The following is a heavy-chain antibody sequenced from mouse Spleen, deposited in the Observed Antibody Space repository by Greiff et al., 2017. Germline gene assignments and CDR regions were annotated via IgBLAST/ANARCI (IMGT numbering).Heavy chain of an antibody. CDR3: ARPRGYFDY. CDR1: GFTFSSYA. J-gene: IGHJ2*01. V-gene: IGHV5-9*01. Sequence: EVMLVESGGGLVKLGGSLKLSCAASGFTFSSYAMSWVRQTPEKRLEWVATISSGGGNTYYPDSVKGRFTISRDNAKNTLYLQMSSLKSEDTAMYYCARPRGYFDYWGQGTTLTVSS. CDR2: ISSGGGNT.